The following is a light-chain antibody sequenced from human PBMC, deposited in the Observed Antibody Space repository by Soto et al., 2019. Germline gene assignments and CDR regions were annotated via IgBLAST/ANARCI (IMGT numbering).Light chain of an antibody. J-gene: IGKJ3*01. V-gene: IGKV3-20*01. Sequence: EIVLTQSPDTLSLSPGERATLSCRASQSVSNNRLAWYQQRPGQAPSLLIYGAFSRATGVPDRFSGSGSGTDFTLTISRLEPEDFAVYSCQHSGTSRVTFGPGTKVDVK. CDR2: GAF. CDR3: QHSGTSRVT. CDR1: QSVSNNR.